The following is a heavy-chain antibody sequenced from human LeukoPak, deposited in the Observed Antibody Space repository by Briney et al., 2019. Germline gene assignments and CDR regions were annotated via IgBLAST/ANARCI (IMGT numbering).Heavy chain of an antibody. CDR3: ARDCEYGDPVRYYGMDV. V-gene: IGHV4-61*01. CDR2: IYYSGST. CDR1: GGSVSSGSYY. Sequence: PSETLSLTCTVSGGSVSSGSYYWSWIRQPPGKGLEWIGYIYYSGSTNYNPSLKSRVTISVDTSKNQFSLKLSSVTAADTAVYYCARDCEYGDPVRYYGMDVWGQGTTVTVSS. J-gene: IGHJ6*02. D-gene: IGHD4-17*01.